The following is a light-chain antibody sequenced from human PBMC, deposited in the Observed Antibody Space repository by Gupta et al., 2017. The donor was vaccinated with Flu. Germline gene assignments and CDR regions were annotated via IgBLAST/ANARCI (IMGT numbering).Light chain of an antibody. Sequence: QSALTQPPSASGSPGQSVTISCTGTSNDVGGYNYVSWYQQHPGKAPKFIIYDVNKRPSGVPDRFSGSKSGNTASLTVSGLQAEDEADYYCTSYAGSSNWVFGGGTRLSVL. J-gene: IGLJ3*02. CDR2: DVN. CDR3: TSYAGSSNWV. CDR1: SNDVGGYNY. V-gene: IGLV2-8*01.